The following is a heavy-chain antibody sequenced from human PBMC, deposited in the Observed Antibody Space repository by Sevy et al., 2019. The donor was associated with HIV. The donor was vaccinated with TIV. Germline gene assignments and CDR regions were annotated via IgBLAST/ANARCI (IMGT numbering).Heavy chain of an antibody. CDR3: ARGGSKWNDDYFDY. J-gene: IGHJ4*02. CDR2: IDPKSGGT. V-gene: IGHV1-2*02. D-gene: IGHD1-20*01. Sequence: ASVKVSCKASGYTFSVKYIHWVRQAPGQGLEWVGWIDPKSGGTSYAQKLQGRVSMTRDTSISTAYMELYWLTSDDTAVYYCARGGSKWNDDYFDYWGQGSLVTVSS. CDR1: GYTFSVKY.